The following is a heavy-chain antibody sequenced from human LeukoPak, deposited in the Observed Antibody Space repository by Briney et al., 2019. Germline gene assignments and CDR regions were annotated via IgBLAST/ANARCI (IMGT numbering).Heavy chain of an antibody. J-gene: IGHJ4*02. CDR3: ARDRVRGNSNPFFDY. CDR1: GGSVSSGTDY. CDR2: IYYSGST. Sequence: SETLSLTCTVSGGSVSSGTDYWSWIRQPPGKGLEWIGYIYYSGSTNYNPSLKSRVTISVDTSKNQFSLKLSSVTAADTAVYYCARDRVRGNSNPFFDYWGQGTLVTVSS. V-gene: IGHV4-61*01. D-gene: IGHD4-11*01.